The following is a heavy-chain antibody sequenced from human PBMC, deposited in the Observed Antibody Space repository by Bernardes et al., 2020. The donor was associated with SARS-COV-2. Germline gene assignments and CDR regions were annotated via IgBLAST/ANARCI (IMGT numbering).Heavy chain of an antibody. J-gene: IGHJ6*02. D-gene: IGHD3-3*01. Sequence: GGSLRLSCAASGFTFSTYWMSWVRQAPGKGLEWVANIKGDGSQRSSVDSVRGRFIVSRDNAKNLMYLQMNSLRAEDTAVYYCARFLAFLFRGRYYGMDVWGQGTTVTVSS. CDR1: GFTFSTYW. V-gene: IGHV3-7*01. CDR3: ARFLAFLFRGRYYGMDV. CDR2: IKGDGSQR.